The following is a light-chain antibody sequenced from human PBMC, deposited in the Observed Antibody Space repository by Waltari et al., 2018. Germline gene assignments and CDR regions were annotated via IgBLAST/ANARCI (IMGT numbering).Light chain of an antibody. CDR3: QQSYSFTRT. CDR1: QTISRY. Sequence: DIQITQSPSSLSASVGDRVPITCRASQTISRYLNLYQQKLGKAPNLLIYAASSLQSGVPSRFSGSGSGRDFTLIITSLQPEDFATYYCQQSYSFTRTFGQGTKVEIK. CDR2: AAS. V-gene: IGKV1-39*01. J-gene: IGKJ1*01.